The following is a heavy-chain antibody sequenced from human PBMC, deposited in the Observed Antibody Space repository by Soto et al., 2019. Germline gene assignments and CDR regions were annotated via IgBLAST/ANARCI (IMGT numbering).Heavy chain of an antibody. CDR3: ARAGRPKGSSYYYFDY. J-gene: IGHJ4*02. D-gene: IGHD2-15*01. V-gene: IGHV4-31*03. CDR1: GGSISSGGYY. CDR2: IYYSGST. Sequence: QVQLQESGPGLVKPSQTLSLTCTVSGGSISSGGYYWSWIRQHPGKGLEWIGYIYYSGSTYYNPSLKSRVTISVDPSKNQFSLKLSSVTAADTAVYYCARAGRPKGSSYYYFDYWGQGTLVTVSS.